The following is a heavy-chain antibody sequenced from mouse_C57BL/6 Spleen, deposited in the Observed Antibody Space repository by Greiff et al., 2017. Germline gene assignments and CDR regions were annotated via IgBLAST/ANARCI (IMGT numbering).Heavy chain of an antibody. CDR3: AREEDYYGSIDY. CDR2: IDPSDSYT. D-gene: IGHD1-1*01. J-gene: IGHJ4*01. V-gene: IGHV1-50*01. CDR1: GYTFTSYW. Sequence: QVQLQQPGAELVKPGASVKLSCKASGYTFTSYWMQWVKQRPGQGLEWIGEIDPSDSYTNYNQKFKGKATLTVDTSSSTAYMQLSSLTSEDSAVYYCAREEDYYGSIDYWGQGTSVTVSS.